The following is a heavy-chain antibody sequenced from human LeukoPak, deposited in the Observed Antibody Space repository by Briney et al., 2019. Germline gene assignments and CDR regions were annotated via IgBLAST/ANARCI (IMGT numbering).Heavy chain of an antibody. CDR1: GFTFSSFG. D-gene: IGHD5-12*01. J-gene: IGHJ6*02. CDR2: ISYDGSNK. CDR3: GRLMGGYDSYFYGMDV. Sequence: GGSLRLSCAASGFTFSSFGMHWVRQAPGKGLEWVAVISYDGSNKYYADSVKGRFTMSRDNSQNTLYLQMSSLRLEDTAVYYCGRLMGGYDSYFYGMDVCGQGTTVTVSS. V-gene: IGHV3-30*03.